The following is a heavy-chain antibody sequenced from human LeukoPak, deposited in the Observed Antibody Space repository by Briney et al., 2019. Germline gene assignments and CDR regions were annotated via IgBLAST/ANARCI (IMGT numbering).Heavy chain of an antibody. V-gene: IGHV6-1*01. D-gene: IGHD2-2*01. Sequence: SQTLSLTCAISGDSVSSNRVTWNWIRQSPSRGLEWLGSTYYRSTWYNDYAVSVGGRITVNPDTSKNQFSLHLNSVTPEDTAVYYCARRLTQYDCFDPWGQGILVTVSS. CDR3: ARRLTQYDCFDP. CDR2: TYYRSTWYN. CDR1: GDSVSSNRVT. J-gene: IGHJ5*02.